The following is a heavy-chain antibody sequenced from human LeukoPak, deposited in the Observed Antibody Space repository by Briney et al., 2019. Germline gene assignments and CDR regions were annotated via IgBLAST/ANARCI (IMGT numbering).Heavy chain of an antibody. D-gene: IGHD2-15*01. Sequence: PGGSLRLSCAASGFTFSSYAMSWIRQAPGKGLEWVSAISGSGGSTYYADSVKGRFTISRDNSKNTLYLQMNSLRAEDTAVYYCAKGPPYCSGGSCSDNWGQGTLVTVSS. J-gene: IGHJ4*02. V-gene: IGHV3-23*01. CDR2: ISGSGGST. CDR3: AKGPPYCSGGSCSDN. CDR1: GFTFSSYA.